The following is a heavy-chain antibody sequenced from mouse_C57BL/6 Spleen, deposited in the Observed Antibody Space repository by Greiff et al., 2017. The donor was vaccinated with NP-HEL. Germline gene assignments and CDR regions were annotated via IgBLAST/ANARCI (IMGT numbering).Heavy chain of an antibody. Sequence: VHVKQSGAELVRPGASVKLSCTASGFNIKDDYMHWVKQRPEQGLEWIGWIDPENGDTEYASKFQGKATITADTSSNTAYLQLSSLTSEDTAVYYCTTSCGSSAGYGGQGTTLTVSS. CDR3: TTSCGSSAGY. V-gene: IGHV14-4*01. CDR2: IDPENGDT. CDR1: GFNIKDDY. J-gene: IGHJ2*01. D-gene: IGHD1-1*01.